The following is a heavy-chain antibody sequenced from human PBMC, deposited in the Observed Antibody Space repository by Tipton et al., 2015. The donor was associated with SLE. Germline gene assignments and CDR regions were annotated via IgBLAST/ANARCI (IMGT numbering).Heavy chain of an antibody. V-gene: IGHV1-69*13. J-gene: IGHJ6*02. Sequence: QLVQSGAEVKKPGDSVKISCKAFGHTFTSYHVHWVRRAPGQGLEWMGGIIPIFGTANYAQKFQGRVTMTADESTSTAYMELSSLRSEDTAVYFCARRQEYYDSRGPSGYYYYGMDVWGQGTLVTVSS. D-gene: IGHD3-22*01. CDR1: GHTFTSYH. CDR2: IIPIFGTA. CDR3: ARRQEYYDSRGPSGYYYYGMDV.